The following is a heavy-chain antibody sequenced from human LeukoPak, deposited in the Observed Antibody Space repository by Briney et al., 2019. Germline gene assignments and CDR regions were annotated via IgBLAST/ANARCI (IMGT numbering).Heavy chain of an antibody. J-gene: IGHJ4*02. CDR1: GFSFSSYG. CDR3: ARDSQLLWFGELFDY. Sequence: PGGSLRLSCAASGFSFSSYGMHWVRQAPGKGLEWVTFIRYDGSNKYYADSVKGRFTISRDNSKNTLYLQMNSLRAEDTAVYYCARDSQLLWFGELFDYWGQGTLVTVSS. D-gene: IGHD3-10*01. V-gene: IGHV3-30*02. CDR2: IRYDGSNK.